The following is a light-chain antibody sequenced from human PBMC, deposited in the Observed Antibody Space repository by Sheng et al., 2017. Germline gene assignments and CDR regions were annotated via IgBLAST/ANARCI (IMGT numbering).Light chain of an antibody. CDR2: GAS. J-gene: IGKJ5*01. CDR3: HQYGTSPST. CDR1: QSVITDY. Sequence: EIVLTQSPGTLSLSPGERATLSCRASQSVITDYLAWYQRKPGQAPRLLIFGASSRATDVPDRFSGSGSGTDFTLIIRRLEPEDFAVYYCHQYGTSPSTFGQGTRLEIK. V-gene: IGKV3-20*01.